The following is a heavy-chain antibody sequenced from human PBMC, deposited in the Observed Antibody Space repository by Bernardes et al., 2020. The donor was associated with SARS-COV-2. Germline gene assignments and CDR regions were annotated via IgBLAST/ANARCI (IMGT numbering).Heavy chain of an antibody. V-gene: IGHV3-23*01. CDR1: GFTFSRHA. J-gene: IGHJ6*02. CDR2: ISSSGGVT. D-gene: IGHD2-21*01. CDR3: AKDRHNYSPVYGMDV. Sequence: GSLRFSCAASGFTFSRHAMSWVRQAPGKGLEWVSGISSSGGVTYYADSVKGRFTISRDNFENTLHLQMSGLRAEDAAVYYCAKDRHNYSPVYGMDVWGQGTTVNVSS.